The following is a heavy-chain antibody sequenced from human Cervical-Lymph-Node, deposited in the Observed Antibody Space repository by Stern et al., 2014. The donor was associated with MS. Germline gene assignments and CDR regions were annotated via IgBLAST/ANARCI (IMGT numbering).Heavy chain of an antibody. Sequence: VQLVESGGGVVQPGRSLRLSCAASGFTFSSYGMHWVRQAPGKGLEWVAVISYDGSNKYYADSVKGRFTISRDNSKNTLYLQMNRLRAEYTAVYYCAKGTLADSSSWYGGYCGQGTLVSVS. D-gene: IGHD6-13*01. CDR1: GFTFSSYG. J-gene: IGHJ4*02. V-gene: IGHV3-30*18. CDR2: ISYDGSNK. CDR3: AKGTLADSSSWYGGY.